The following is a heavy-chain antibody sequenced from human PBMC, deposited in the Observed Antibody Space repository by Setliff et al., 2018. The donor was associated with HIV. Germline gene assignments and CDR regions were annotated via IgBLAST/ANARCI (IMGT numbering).Heavy chain of an antibody. J-gene: IGHJ4*02. CDR1: GFTFSSYG. V-gene: IGHV3-30*02. CDR3: AKDRYYDSSGSPFDY. CDR2: IRYDGSNK. D-gene: IGHD3-22*01. Sequence: GGSLRLSCAASGFTFSSYGMHWVRQAPGKGLEWVAFIRYDGSNKYYADSVKGRFTISRDNSKNTLYLQMNSLRAEDTAVYYCAKDRYYDSSGSPFDYRGQGTLVTVSS.